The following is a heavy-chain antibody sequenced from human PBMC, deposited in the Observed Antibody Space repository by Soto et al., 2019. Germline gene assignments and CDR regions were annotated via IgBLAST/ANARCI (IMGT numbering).Heavy chain of an antibody. J-gene: IGHJ4*02. V-gene: IGHV3-33*01. CDR1: GFIFSNYA. D-gene: IGHD4-4*01. Sequence: GVSLRLSCAASGFIFSNYAMHWVRQAPGKGLEWVAVIWYDGSNKYYADSVKGRFTISRDNSKNTLYLQMNSLRAEDTAVYYCTRGYSYYYFDYWGQGTLVTVSS. CDR3: TRGYSYYYFDY. CDR2: IWYDGSNK.